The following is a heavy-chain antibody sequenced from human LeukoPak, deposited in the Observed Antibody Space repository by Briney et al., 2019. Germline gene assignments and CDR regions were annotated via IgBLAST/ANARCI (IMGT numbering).Heavy chain of an antibody. Sequence: GSLRLSCAASGFTFTSYSMNWVRQPPGKGLEWIGELNHSGSTNYNPSLKSRVTISVDTSKNQFSLKLSSVTAADTAVYYCARGTYCSSTTCYPPLSNWFDPWGQGTLVTVSS. CDR1: GFTFTSYS. CDR3: ARGTYCSSTTCYPPLSNWFDP. V-gene: IGHV4-34*01. D-gene: IGHD2-2*01. CDR2: LNHSGST. J-gene: IGHJ5*02.